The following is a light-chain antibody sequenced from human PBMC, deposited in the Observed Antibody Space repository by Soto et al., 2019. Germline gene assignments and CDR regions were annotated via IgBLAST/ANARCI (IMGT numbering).Light chain of an antibody. V-gene: IGLV2-14*01. J-gene: IGLJ1*01. CDR2: DVS. Sequence: QSALTQPASVSGSPGQSITISCTGTSSDVGGYIYVSWYQQHPGKAPKLMIYDVSNRPSGVSNRFSGSKSGNTASLTISGLQAEDEADYYCSSYTSSSTSYVFGTGTKVT. CDR3: SSYTSSSTSYV. CDR1: SSDVGGYIY.